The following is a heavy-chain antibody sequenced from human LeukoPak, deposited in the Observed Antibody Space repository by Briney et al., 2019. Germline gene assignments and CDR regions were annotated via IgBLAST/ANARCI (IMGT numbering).Heavy chain of an antibody. CDR1: GGTFSIYA. CDR2: IIPIFGTA. D-gene: IGHD3-9*01. Sequence: GASVKVSCKASGGTFSIYAISWVRQAPGQGLEWMGGIIPIFGTANYAQKFQGRVTITADKSTSTAYMELSSLRSEDTAVYYCATAYYDILTGYYTPTYYFDYWGQGTLVTVSS. CDR3: ATAYYDILTGYYTPTYYFDY. V-gene: IGHV1-69*06. J-gene: IGHJ4*02.